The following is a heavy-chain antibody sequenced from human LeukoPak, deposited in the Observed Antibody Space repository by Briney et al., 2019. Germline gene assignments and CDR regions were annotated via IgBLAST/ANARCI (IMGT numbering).Heavy chain of an antibody. CDR1: GGSINSYH. Sequence: PSETLSLTCTVSGGSINSYHWSWIRQPPGRGLEWVGYIYYSGSTNYNPSLKNRVTISVDTSKNQFSLKLSSVTAADTAVYYCARGGGPGLLQGMDVWGKGTTVTVSS. V-gene: IGHV4-59*01. J-gene: IGHJ6*04. D-gene: IGHD1-26*01. CDR3: ARGGGPGLLQGMDV. CDR2: IYYSGST.